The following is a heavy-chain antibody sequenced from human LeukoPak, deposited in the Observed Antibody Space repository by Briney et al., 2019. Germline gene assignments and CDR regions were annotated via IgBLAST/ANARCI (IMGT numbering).Heavy chain of an antibody. CDR1: GFTFSTYI. CDR3: ARDGTGTPYDY. D-gene: IGHD1-7*01. CDR2: ISSSSSYI. V-gene: IGHV3-21*01. J-gene: IGHJ4*02. Sequence: GGSLRLSCAASGFTFSTYIMNWVRQAPGKGLEWVSSISSSSSYIFYADSVKGRFTISRDNAKNSLYLQMNSLRAEDTAVYYCARDGTGTPYDYWGQGTLVTVSS.